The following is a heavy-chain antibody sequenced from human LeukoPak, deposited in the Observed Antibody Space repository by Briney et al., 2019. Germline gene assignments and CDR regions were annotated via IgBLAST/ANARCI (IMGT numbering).Heavy chain of an antibody. CDR3: ARDAGNSSGWNDFDY. V-gene: IGHV3-21*01. CDR1: GFTFSTYS. J-gene: IGHJ4*02. Sequence: GGSLTLSCAASGFTFSTYSMNWVRQAPGKGLEWVSSISTSSYIYYADSVKGRFTISRDNAKNSLYLQMNSLRAEDTDVYYCARDAGNSSGWNDFDYWGQGTLVTVSS. D-gene: IGHD6-19*01. CDR2: ISTSSYI.